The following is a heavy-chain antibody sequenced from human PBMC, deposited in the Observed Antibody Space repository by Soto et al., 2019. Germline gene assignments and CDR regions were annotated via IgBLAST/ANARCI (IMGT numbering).Heavy chain of an antibody. CDR3: ARALWGPAGHINWFDP. J-gene: IGHJ5*02. V-gene: IGHV1-18*01. CDR1: GYTFTTNI. D-gene: IGHD2-2*01. Sequence: ASVKVSCKASGYTFTTNIITWVRQAPGQGLEWMGWISAHNGNTNYAQKLQGRVTMTTDTSTSTAYMELRSLRSDDTALYYCARALWGPAGHINWFDPWGQGTLVTVSS. CDR2: ISAHNGNT.